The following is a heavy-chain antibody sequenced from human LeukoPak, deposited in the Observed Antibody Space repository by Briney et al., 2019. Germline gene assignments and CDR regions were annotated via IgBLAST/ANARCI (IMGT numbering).Heavy chain of an antibody. D-gene: IGHD2-8*01. CDR3: AREEEMVKAFGP. CDR1: GFTVSNSY. CDR2: IYASGST. V-gene: IGHV3-53*01. Sequence: GGSLSLSCAASGFTVSNSYMNWVRQAPGKGLEWVSIIYASGSTYYAGSVEGRFTISRDNSKNTLYLQMNSLRVEDTAVHYCAREEEMVKAFGPWGQGTLVTVSS. J-gene: IGHJ5*02.